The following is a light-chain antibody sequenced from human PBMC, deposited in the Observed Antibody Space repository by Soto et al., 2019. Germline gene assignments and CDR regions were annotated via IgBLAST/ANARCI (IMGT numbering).Light chain of an antibody. CDR2: DVS. CDR1: SSDVGAYNF. J-gene: IGLJ1*01. Sequence: QSVLTQPASVSGSPGQSITISCTGTSSDVGAYNFVSWYQQHPGKVPKLMVFDVSSRPSGVSDRFSGSKSGNTASLIISGLQDEDEGYYYCSSYTSSSTHVFGSGTKLTVL. V-gene: IGLV2-14*03. CDR3: SSYTSSSTHV.